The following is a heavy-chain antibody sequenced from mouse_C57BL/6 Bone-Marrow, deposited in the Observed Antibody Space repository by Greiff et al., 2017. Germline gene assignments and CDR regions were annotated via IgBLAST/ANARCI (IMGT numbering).Heavy chain of an antibody. V-gene: IGHV1-69*01. J-gene: IGHJ3*01. CDR3: ARECDGSSMLFAY. D-gene: IGHD1-1*01. Sequence: QVQLKQPGAELVMPGASVKLSCKASGYTFTSYWMHWVKQRPGQGLEWIGEIDPSDSYTNYNQQFKGKSPLTVDKSSSTAYMQLSSLTSEDSAVYYCARECDGSSMLFAYWGQGTLVTVSA. CDR2: IDPSDSYT. CDR1: GYTFTSYW.